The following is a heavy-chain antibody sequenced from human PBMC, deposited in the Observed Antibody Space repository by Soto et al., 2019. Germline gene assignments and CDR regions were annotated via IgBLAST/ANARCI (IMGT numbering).Heavy chain of an antibody. CDR1: GYKVSTWHNFTSYW. CDR3: AVVAANSYGQLPGYYYYYGMDV. J-gene: IGHJ6*02. V-gene: IGHV5-51*01. CDR2: IYPGDSDT. D-gene: IGHD5-18*01. Sequence: SGESLKISCMGSGYKVSTWHNFTSYWIAWVRQMPGEGLEWMGIIYPGDSDTRYSPSFQGQVTISADKSISTAYLQWSSLKASDTAMYYCAVVAANSYGQLPGYYYYYGMDVWGQGTTVTVSS.